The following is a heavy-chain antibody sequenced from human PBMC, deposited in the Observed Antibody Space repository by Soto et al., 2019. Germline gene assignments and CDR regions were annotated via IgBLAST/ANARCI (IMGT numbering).Heavy chain of an antibody. CDR1: GGSISSSSYY. V-gene: IGHV4-39*01. Sequence: SETLSLTCTVSGGSISSSSYYLGWIRQPPGKGLEWIGSIYYSWSTYYNPSLKSRVTISVDTAKNQFSLKLSSVTAADTAVYYCARSSSWYGVGRFDPWGQGTLVTVS. D-gene: IGHD6-13*01. J-gene: IGHJ5*02. CDR3: ARSSSWYGVGRFDP. CDR2: IYYSWST.